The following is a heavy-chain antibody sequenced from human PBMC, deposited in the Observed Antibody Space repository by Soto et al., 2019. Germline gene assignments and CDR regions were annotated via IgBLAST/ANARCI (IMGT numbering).Heavy chain of an antibody. Sequence: SGPTLVNPRQTLTLTCTFSGFSLTTPGMCVSWIRQPPGKALEWLAVIDWDDDKSYSTSLKTRLSISMDTSKNQVVLEMTNVAPVDTATYYCAHIRGAGAYYYYPMDVWGQGTTVTVSS. D-gene: IGHD3-10*01. J-gene: IGHJ6*02. CDR3: AHIRGAGAYYYYPMDV. V-gene: IGHV2-70*12. CDR1: GFSLTTPGMC. CDR2: IDWDDDK.